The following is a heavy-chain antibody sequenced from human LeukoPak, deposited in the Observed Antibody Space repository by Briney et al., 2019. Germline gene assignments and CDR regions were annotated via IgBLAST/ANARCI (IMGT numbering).Heavy chain of an antibody. CDR3: ERAPRLGYSSGGSCYSVRDYYGMDV. CDR2: IKQEGSEK. CDR1: GFTFSSYW. Sequence: GRSQRLSCAASGFTFSSYWMSWVRQAPGKGLEWVANIKQEGSEKYNVDAVQGLFTISRDNAKNSLYLQMNSLRAEDTAVYYCERAPRLGYSSGGSCYSVRDYYGMDVWGQGTTVTVSS. J-gene: IGHJ6*02. D-gene: IGHD2-15*01. V-gene: IGHV3-7*04.